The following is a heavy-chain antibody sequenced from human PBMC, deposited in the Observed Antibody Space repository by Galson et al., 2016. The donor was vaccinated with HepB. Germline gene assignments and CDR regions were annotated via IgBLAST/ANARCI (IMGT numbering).Heavy chain of an antibody. CDR1: GFIFSYYG. CDR3: ARDSSPRVQLWPPAYYYYYGRDV. CDR2: ISDDGSNK. D-gene: IGHD5-18*01. J-gene: IGHJ6*02. Sequence: SLRLSCAASGFIFSYYGMHWVRQAPGKGLEWVAVISDDGSNKYYADSVKGRFTISRDNSKNALYLQINSLRAEDTAVYYCARDSSPRVQLWPPAYYYYYGRDVWGQGTTVTVSS. V-gene: IGHV3-30*03.